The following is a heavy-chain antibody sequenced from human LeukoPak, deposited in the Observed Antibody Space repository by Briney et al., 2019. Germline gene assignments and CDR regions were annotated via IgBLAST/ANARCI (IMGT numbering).Heavy chain of an antibody. CDR3: ARDQGGQLVHLDY. V-gene: IGHV3-74*01. CDR2: INSDGSST. J-gene: IGHJ4*02. CDR1: GFTFSSYW. Sequence: GGSLRLSCAASGFTFSSYWMHWVRQAPGKGLVWISRINSDGSSTSYADSVKGRFTISRDNAKNTLYLQMNSPRAEDTAVYYCARDQGGQLVHLDYWGQGTLVTFSS. D-gene: IGHD6-13*01.